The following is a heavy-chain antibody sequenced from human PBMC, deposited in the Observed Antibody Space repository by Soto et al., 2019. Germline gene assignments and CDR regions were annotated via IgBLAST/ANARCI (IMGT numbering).Heavy chain of an antibody. CDR1: GYTFTSYD. CDR3: ARDRAPRSRSGYYLDV. D-gene: IGHD3-3*01. Sequence: GASVKVSCKASGYTFTSYDINWVRQATGQGLEWMGWMNPNSGNTGYAQKFQGRVTMTRNTSISTAYMELSSLRSEDTAVYYCARDRAPRSRSGYYLDVWGKGTTVTVSS. V-gene: IGHV1-8*01. J-gene: IGHJ6*04. CDR2: MNPNSGNT.